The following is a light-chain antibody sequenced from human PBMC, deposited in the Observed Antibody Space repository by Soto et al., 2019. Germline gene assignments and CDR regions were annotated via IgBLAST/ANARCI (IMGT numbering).Light chain of an antibody. Sequence: EIVTTQSPATLSVSPGERATLSCRASQRVSSSLAWYQQIPGQAPRLLIYGASTRATGIPARFSGSGYGTEFTLTISSLQFEDFAVYYCQQYNNWPQTFGQGTKVDI. V-gene: IGKV3-15*01. CDR2: GAS. CDR1: QRVSSS. CDR3: QQYNNWPQT. J-gene: IGKJ1*01.